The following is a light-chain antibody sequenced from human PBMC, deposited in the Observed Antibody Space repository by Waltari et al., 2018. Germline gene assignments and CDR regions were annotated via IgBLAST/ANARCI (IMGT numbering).Light chain of an antibody. J-gene: IGKJ4*01. CDR2: AAS. Sequence: DIQMTQSPSSVSASVGDRVTITCRASQDISSWLAWYQQQPGKAPKLLIYAASSLQSGVPSRFSGSGSGTDFTLTISSLQPEDFATYYCQQANSFPLLTFVGGTKVELK. CDR1: QDISSW. CDR3: QQANSFPLLT. V-gene: IGKV1-12*01.